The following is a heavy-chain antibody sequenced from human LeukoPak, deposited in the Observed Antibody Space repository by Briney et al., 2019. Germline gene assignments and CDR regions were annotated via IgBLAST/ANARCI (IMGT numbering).Heavy chain of an antibody. V-gene: IGHV1-2*02. Sequence: ASVKVSCKASGYTFTGYYMHWVRQAPGQGLEWMGWINPNSGGTNYAQKFQGRVTMTRDTSISTAYMELSRLRSDDTAVYYCARGGYQGSGTYYYYYMDVWGKGTTVTISS. CDR3: ARGGYQGSGTYYYYYMDV. CDR2: INPNSGGT. CDR1: GYTFTGYY. D-gene: IGHD3-10*01. J-gene: IGHJ6*03.